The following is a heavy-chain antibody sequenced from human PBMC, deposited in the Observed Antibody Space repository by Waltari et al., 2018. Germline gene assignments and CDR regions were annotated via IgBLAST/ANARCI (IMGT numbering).Heavy chain of an antibody. D-gene: IGHD2-2*01. CDR3: ARDRCNSTSCLSRGAFDI. CDR2: IYASGGT. J-gene: IGHJ3*02. CDR1: GGSIRSYY. Sequence: QVQLQESGPGLVKPSETLSLTCTVSGGSIRSYYWSWVRPPAGKGLEWIGRIYASGGTNYNPSLRSRVTMSVDTSKNHFSLRLTSVTAADTAVYYCARDRCNSTSCLSRGAFDIWGQGTMVTVSS. V-gene: IGHV4-4*07.